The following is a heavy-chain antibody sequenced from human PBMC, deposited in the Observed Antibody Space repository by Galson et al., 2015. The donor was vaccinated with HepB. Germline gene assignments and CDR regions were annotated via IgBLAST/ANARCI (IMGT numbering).Heavy chain of an antibody. CDR3: AKEPTGAFDI. D-gene: IGHD3-9*01. CDR1: GFTFDDYA. CDR2: ISWNSGSI. V-gene: IGHV3-9*01. Sequence: SLRLSCAASGFTFDDYAMHWVRQAPGKCLEWVSGISWNSGSIGYADSVKGRFTISRDNAKNSLYLQMNSLRAEDTALYYCAKEPTGAFDIWGQGTMVTVSS. J-gene: IGHJ3*02.